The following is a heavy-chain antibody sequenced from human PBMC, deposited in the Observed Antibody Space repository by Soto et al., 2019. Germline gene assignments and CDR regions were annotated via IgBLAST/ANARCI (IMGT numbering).Heavy chain of an antibody. D-gene: IGHD3-16*01. Sequence: GSLRLSCAASGFTFSSYAMSWARQAPGKGLEWVSAISGSGGSTYYADSVRGRFTISRDNSKNTLYLQMNSLRAEDTAVYYCAKVFPRFQIPLEKLRFFDYGARGSLVPVSS. J-gene: IGHJ4*02. CDR3: AKVFPRFQIPLEKLRFFDY. CDR1: GFTFSSYA. V-gene: IGHV3-23*01. CDR2: ISGSGGST.